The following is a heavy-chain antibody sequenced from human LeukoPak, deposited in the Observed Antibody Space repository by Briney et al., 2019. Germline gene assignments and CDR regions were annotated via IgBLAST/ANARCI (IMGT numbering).Heavy chain of an antibody. CDR2: ISAYNGNT. D-gene: IGHD3-10*01. Sequence: ASVKVSCKASGYTFISYYMHWVRQAPGQGLEWMGWISAYNGNTNYAQKLQGRVTMTTDTSTSTAYMELRSLKSDDTAVYYCAREDAYYFGSGSYSDYWGQGTLVTVSS. CDR3: AREDAYYFGSGSYSDY. V-gene: IGHV1-18*04. CDR1: GYTFISYY. J-gene: IGHJ4*02.